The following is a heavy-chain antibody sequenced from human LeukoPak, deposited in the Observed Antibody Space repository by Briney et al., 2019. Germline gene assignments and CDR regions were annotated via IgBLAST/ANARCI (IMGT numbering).Heavy chain of an antibody. CDR3: ARDRWSKAAAEQNYIY. Sequence: ASVKVSCKASGYTFTSYGISWVRQAPGQGLEWMGWISAYNGNTNYAQKLQGRVTMTTDTSTSTAYMELRSLRSDDTAVYYCARDRWSKAAAEQNYIYWGQGTLVTVSS. J-gene: IGHJ4*02. CDR2: ISAYNGNT. CDR1: GYTFTSYG. D-gene: IGHD6-13*01. V-gene: IGHV1-18*01.